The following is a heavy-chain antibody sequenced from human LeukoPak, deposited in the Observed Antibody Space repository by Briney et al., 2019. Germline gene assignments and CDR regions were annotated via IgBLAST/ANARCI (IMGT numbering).Heavy chain of an antibody. CDR1: GFTFSSYA. V-gene: IGHV3-64*01. CDR3: ARGPNNKTTVCFDY. D-gene: IGHD4-11*01. J-gene: IGHJ4*02. Sequence: GGSLRLSCAASGFTFSSYAMHWVRQAPGKGLEYVSAISSNGGSTYYANSVKGRFTISRDNSKNTLYLQMGSLRAEDMAVYYCARGPNNKTTVCFDYWGQGTLVTVSS. CDR2: ISSNGGST.